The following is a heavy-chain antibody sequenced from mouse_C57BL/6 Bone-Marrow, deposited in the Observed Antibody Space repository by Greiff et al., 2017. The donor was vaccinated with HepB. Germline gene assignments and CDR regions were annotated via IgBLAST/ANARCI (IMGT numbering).Heavy chain of an antibody. CDR1: GFTFSSYG. V-gene: IGHV5-6*01. Sequence: EVMLVESGGDLVKPGGSLKLSCAASGFTFSSYGMSWVRQTPDKRLEWVATISSGGSYTYYPDSVKGRFTISRDNAKNTLYLQMSRLKSEDTAMYYCARPRGDAMDYWGQGTSVTVSS. J-gene: IGHJ4*01. CDR2: ISSGGSYT. CDR3: ARPRGDAMDY.